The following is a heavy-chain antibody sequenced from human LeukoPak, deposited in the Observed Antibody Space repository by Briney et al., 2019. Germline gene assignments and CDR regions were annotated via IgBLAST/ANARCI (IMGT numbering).Heavy chain of an antibody. J-gene: IGHJ4*02. D-gene: IGHD6-19*01. Sequence: GGSLRLSCAASGFTVSDYYMSWIRQAPGKGLEWVSYISSSGSTIYYADSVKGRFTISRDNAKNSLYLQMNSLRAEDTAVYYCARVKEQWLVDYWGQGTLVTVSS. V-gene: IGHV3-11*01. CDR1: GFTVSDYY. CDR3: ARVKEQWLVDY. CDR2: ISSSGSTI.